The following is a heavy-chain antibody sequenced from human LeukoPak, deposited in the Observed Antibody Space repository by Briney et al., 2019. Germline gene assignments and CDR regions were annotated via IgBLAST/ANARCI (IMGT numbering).Heavy chain of an antibody. D-gene: IGHD3-22*01. CDR1: GFTFSSYA. CDR2: ISSSGSTI. J-gene: IGHJ4*02. V-gene: IGHV3-48*04. Sequence: GGSLRLSCAASGFTFSSYAMSWVRQAPGKGLEWVSYISSSGSTIYYADSVKGRFTISRDNAKNSLYLQMNSLRAEDTAVYYCAREPHYYDSSGMGYWGQGTLVTVSS. CDR3: AREPHYYDSSGMGY.